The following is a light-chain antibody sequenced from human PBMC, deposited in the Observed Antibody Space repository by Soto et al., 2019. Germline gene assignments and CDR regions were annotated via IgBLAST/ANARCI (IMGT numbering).Light chain of an antibody. CDR1: QNISVW. J-gene: IGKJ2*01. Sequence: DIQMPQSPSTLSASVGDGVTITCRASQNISVWLAWYQQRPGKAPKFLIYDASSLETGVPSRFSDSGSGTEFTLTIRSLQPDDFATYYCQQYDSSSPTFGQGTKLEIK. CDR2: DAS. V-gene: IGKV1-5*01. CDR3: QQYDSSSPT.